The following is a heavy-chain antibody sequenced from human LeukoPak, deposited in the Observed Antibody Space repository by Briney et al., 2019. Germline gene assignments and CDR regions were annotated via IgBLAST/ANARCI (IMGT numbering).Heavy chain of an antibody. D-gene: IGHD3-9*01. V-gene: IGHV3-7*01. CDR2: IKQDGSEK. CDR3: ARVRKYYDSLAGYYTDVSYMDV. Sequence: PGGSLRLSCAASGFTFSNYWMSWVRQAPGKGLEWVANIKQDGSEKNYVDSVKGRFTISRDNAKNSLYLQMNSLRAEDTAVYYCARVRKYYDSLAGYYTDVSYMDVWGKGTTVTVSS. J-gene: IGHJ6*03. CDR1: GFTFSNYW.